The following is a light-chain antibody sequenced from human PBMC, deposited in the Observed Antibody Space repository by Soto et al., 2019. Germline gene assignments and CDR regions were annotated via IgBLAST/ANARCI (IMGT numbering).Light chain of an antibody. V-gene: IGKV3-15*01. CDR1: QSVSSN. J-gene: IGKJ1*01. CDR3: QKYNNWQPTWT. Sequence: EIVMTQSPATLSVSPGERATLSCRASQSVSSNLAWYQQKPGQAPRLLIYGASTRATGIPARFSGSGSGTEFTLTVSSLQSEDFAVYYCQKYNNWQPTWTFGQGTNVDIK. CDR2: GAS.